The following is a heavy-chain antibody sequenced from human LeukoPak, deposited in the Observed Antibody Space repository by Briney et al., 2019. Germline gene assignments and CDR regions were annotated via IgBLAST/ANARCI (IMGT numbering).Heavy chain of an antibody. D-gene: IGHD3-9*01. CDR1: GFPFSNYA. V-gene: IGHV3-23*01. CDR2: ISGSGTST. Sequence: GGSLRLSCAASGFPFSNYAMNWVRQAPGKGLEWVSGISGSGTSTYYADSVKGRFTISRDNSKNTLHLQMDSLRAEDTAVYYCAKSWDSDWLLSYWGQGTLVTVSS. CDR3: AKSWDSDWLLSY. J-gene: IGHJ4*02.